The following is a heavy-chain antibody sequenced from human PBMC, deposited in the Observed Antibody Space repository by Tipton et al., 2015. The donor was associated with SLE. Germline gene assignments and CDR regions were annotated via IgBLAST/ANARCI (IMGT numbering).Heavy chain of an antibody. V-gene: IGHV4-4*07. D-gene: IGHD6-19*01. CDR3: ARGLGSGWYDEYFQH. J-gene: IGHJ1*01. Sequence: TLSLTCTVSGGSISSYYWSWIRQPAGKGLEWIGRIYTSGGTNYNPSLTSRVTMSVDTSKNQFSLKLSSVTAADTAVYYCARGLGSGWYDEYFQHWGQGTLVTVSS. CDR1: GGSISSYY. CDR2: IYTSGGT.